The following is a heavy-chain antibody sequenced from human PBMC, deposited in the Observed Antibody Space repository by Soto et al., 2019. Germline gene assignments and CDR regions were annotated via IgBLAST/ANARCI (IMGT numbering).Heavy chain of an antibody. V-gene: IGHV3-30-3*01. CDR2: ISYDGSNK. CDR3: ARETDSSSAYFDY. CDR1: GFTFSSYA. Sequence: PGGSLRLSCAASGFTFSSYAMHWVRQAPGKGLEWVAVISYDGSNKYYADSVKGRFTISRDNSKNTLYLQMNSLRAEDTAVYYCARETDSSSAYFDYWGQGTLVTVSS. D-gene: IGHD6-6*01. J-gene: IGHJ4*02.